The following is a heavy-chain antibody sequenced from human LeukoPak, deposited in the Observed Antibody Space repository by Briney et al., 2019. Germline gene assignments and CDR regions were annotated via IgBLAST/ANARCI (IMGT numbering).Heavy chain of an antibody. CDR2: IDYYGST. V-gene: IGHV4-39*01. CDR1: GGSISSSSYY. J-gene: IGHJ4*02. D-gene: IGHD5-12*01. Sequence: SEILSLTCTVSGGSISSSSYYWGWIRQPPGKGLEWIGSIDYYGSTYYNPSLKSRVTISVETSKNQFSLKLSSVTAADTAVFYCARFLEYSGYGFDYWGQGTLVTVSS. CDR3: ARFLEYSGYGFDY.